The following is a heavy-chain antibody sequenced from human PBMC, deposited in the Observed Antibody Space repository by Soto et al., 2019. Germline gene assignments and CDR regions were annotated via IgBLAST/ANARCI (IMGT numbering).Heavy chain of an antibody. CDR3: ARDATYPRPGYSSSWGIFDY. D-gene: IGHD6-13*01. CDR1: GFTFSSYG. Sequence: GGSLRLSCAASGFTFSSYGMHWVRQAPGKGLEWVAVIWYDGSNKYYADSVKGRFTISRDNSKNTLYLQMNSLRAEDTAVYYCARDATYPRPGYSSSWGIFDYWGQGTLVTVSS. CDR2: IWYDGSNK. V-gene: IGHV3-33*01. J-gene: IGHJ4*02.